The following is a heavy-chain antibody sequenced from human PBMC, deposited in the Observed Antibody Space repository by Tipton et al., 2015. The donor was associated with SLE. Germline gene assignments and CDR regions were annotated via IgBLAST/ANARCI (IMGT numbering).Heavy chain of an antibody. J-gene: IGHJ5*02. CDR1: GGSVSSYY. D-gene: IGHD6-13*01. CDR2: ISYSGST. CDR3: ARRGAATGKRGWFDP. Sequence: TLSLTCSVSGGSVSSYYWSWIRQPPGKGLECIGYISYSGSTNYNPSLKSRVTMSIDTSNNQFSLKLSSVTAADTAVYFCARRGAATGKRGWFDPWGQGILVTVSS. V-gene: IGHV4-59*08.